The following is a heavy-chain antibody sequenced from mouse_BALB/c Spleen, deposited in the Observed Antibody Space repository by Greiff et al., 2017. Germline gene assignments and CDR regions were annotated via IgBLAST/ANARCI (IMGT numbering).Heavy chain of an antibody. J-gene: IGHJ4*01. V-gene: IGHV5-17*02. CDR1: GFTFSSFG. CDR2: ISSGSSTI. CDR3: ARGPPYYAMDY. Sequence: EVQGVESGGGLVQPGGSRKLSCAASGFTFSSFGMHWVRQAPEKGLEWVAYISSGSSTIYYADTVKCRFTISRDNPKNTLFLQMTSLRSEDTAMYYCARGPPYYAMDYWGQGTSVTVSS.